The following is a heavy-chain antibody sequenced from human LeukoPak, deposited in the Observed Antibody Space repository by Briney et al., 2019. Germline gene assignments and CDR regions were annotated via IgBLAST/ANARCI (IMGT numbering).Heavy chain of an antibody. Sequence: SETLSLTCTVSGGSISSSSYYWGWIRQPPGKGLEWIGTIYYSGSTYYNPSLKSRVTISVDTSKNQFSLKLSSVTAADTAVYYCAKGGHSSSLILDYWGQGTLVSVSS. CDR3: AKGGHSSSLILDY. CDR2: IYYSGST. D-gene: IGHD6-19*01. CDR1: GGSISSSSYY. V-gene: IGHV4-39*01. J-gene: IGHJ4*02.